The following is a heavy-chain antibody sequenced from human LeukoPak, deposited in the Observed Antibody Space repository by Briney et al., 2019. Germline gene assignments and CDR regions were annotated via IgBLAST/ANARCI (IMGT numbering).Heavy chain of an antibody. CDR1: GFSFSNYA. D-gene: IGHD3-22*01. V-gene: IGHV3-23*01. J-gene: IGHJ3*02. CDR2: ISGTGGNT. Sequence: PGGSLRLSCAVSGFSFSNYAMSWVRQFPGKGLEWVSGISGTGGNTYYADSVKGRFTISRDNSKNILYLQMDSLRVEDTAVYYCAKDRGGILVVISDAFDIWGQGTMVTVSS. CDR3: AKDRGGILVVISDAFDI.